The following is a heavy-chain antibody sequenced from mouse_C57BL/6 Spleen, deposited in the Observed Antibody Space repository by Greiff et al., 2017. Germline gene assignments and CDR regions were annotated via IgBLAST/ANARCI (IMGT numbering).Heavy chain of an antibody. CDR1: GFTFSDYG. CDR2: ISSGSSTV. V-gene: IGHV5-17*01. D-gene: IGHD2-4*01. Sequence: EVKLMQSGGGLVKPGGSLKFSCAASGFTFSDYGMHWVRQAPEKGLEWVAYISSGSSTVYYADTVKGRFTISRDNAKNTLFLQMNMLRSEDTAMYYCAKQGADYGPAWFADWGQGRLVTVSA. J-gene: IGHJ3*01. CDR3: AKQGADYGPAWFAD.